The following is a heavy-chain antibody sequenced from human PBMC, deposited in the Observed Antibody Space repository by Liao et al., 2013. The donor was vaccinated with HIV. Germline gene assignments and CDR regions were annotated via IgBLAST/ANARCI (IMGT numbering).Heavy chain of an antibody. CDR1: GGSIDNYY. Sequence: QVQLQESGPGLVKPSETLSLTCTVSGGSIDNYYWSWIRQTAGEELEWIGRIYPNGITNYNPSLKSRVTMSVDTSKNDFSLKVTSVTAADTAVYYCARTGAGRGRRDWFDPWGRGNPGPPSPQ. CDR3: ARTGAGRGRRDWFDP. J-gene: IGHJ5*02. V-gene: IGHV4-4*07. D-gene: IGHD1-26*01. CDR2: IYPNGIT.